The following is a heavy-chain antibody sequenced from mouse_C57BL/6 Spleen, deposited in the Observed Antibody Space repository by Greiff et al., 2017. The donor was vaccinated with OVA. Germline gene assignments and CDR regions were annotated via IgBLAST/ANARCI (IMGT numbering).Heavy chain of an antibody. J-gene: IGHJ3*01. CDR3: ARGGGSSYLAWFAY. Sequence: QVELKQPGAELVKPGASVKLSCKASGYTFTSYWMQWVKQRPGQGLEWIGEIDPSDSYTNYNQKFKGKATLTVDTSSSTAYMQLSSLTSEDSAVYYCARGGGSSYLAWFAYWGQGTLVTVSA. CDR2: IDPSDSYT. V-gene: IGHV1-50*01. CDR1: GYTFTSYW. D-gene: IGHD1-1*01.